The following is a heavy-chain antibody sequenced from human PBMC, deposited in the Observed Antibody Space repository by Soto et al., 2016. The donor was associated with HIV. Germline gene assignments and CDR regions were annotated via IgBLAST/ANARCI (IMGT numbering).Heavy chain of an antibody. J-gene: IGHJ3*02. CDR1: GETFSSYA. CDR2: IIPIFGTA. V-gene: IGHV1-69*12. Sequence: QVQLVQSGAEVKKPGSAVKVSCKASGETFSSYAISWVRQAPGQGLEWMGGIIPIFGTANYAQKLQGRVTITADESTSTAYMELSSLRSEDTAVYYCARGKGGTMVRGVPGAFDIVGPRDNGHRLF. CDR3: ARGKGGTMVRGVPGAFDI. D-gene: IGHD3-10*01.